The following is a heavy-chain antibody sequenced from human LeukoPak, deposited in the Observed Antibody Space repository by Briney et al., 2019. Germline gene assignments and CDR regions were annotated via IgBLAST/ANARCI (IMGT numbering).Heavy chain of an antibody. J-gene: IGHJ3*02. CDR2: INHSGST. Sequence: PSETLSLTCAVYGGSFSGYYWSWIRQPPGKGLEWIGEINHSGSTNYNPSLKSRVTISVDTSKNQFSLKLSSVTAADTAVYYCARGDIVVVPALRAFDIWGQGTMVTVSS. CDR1: GGSFSGYY. V-gene: IGHV4-34*01. D-gene: IGHD2-2*01. CDR3: ARGDIVVVPALRAFDI.